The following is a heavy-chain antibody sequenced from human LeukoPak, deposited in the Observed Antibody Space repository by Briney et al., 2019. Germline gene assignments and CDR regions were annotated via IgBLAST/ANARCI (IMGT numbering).Heavy chain of an antibody. Sequence: PAETLSLTCTVSGDSISSYVWSWIRQPPGKGLEWIGYIDDSGSTNYNPSLRSRVTISVDTSKNQFSLKVTSVTAADTAVYYCARGTTVRRSVYYYYYAMDVWGQGTTVTVSS. D-gene: IGHD4-17*01. CDR1: GDSISSYV. J-gene: IGHJ6*02. CDR3: ARGTTVRRSVYYYYYAMDV. CDR2: IDDSGST. V-gene: IGHV4-59*08.